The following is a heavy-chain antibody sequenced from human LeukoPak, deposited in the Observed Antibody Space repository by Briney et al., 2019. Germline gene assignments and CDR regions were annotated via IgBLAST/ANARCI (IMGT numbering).Heavy chain of an antibody. V-gene: IGHV4-30-2*01. CDR2: IYHSGST. CDR3: ARSSGSGWYFDY. Sequence: SETLSLTCAVSGGSISSGGYSWSWIRQPPGKGLEWIGYIYHSGSTYYNPSLKSRVTISVDRSKNQFSLKLSSVTAADTAVYYCARSSGSGWYFDYWGQGTLVTVSS. J-gene: IGHJ4*02. CDR1: GGSISSGGYS. D-gene: IGHD6-19*01.